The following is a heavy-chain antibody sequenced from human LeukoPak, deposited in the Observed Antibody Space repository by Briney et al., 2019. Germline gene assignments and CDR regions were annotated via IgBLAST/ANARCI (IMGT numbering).Heavy chain of an antibody. V-gene: IGHV3-11*01. D-gene: IGHD5-24*01. CDR3: ATHDLKKAMAFDI. CDR2: ISSSGSTI. Sequence: GGSLRLSCAAPGFTFSDYYMSWIRQAPGKGLEWVSYISSSGSTIYYADSMKGRFTISRDNAKNSLYLQMNSLRAEDTAVYYCATHDLKKAMAFDIWGQGTMVTVSS. J-gene: IGHJ3*02. CDR1: GFTFSDYY.